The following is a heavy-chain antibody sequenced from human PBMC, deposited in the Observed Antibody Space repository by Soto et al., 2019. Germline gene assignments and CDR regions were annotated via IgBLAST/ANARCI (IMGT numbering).Heavy chain of an antibody. Sequence: PSETLSLTCAVSGGSLSSGGYSWSWIRQPPGKGLEWIGYIYHSGSTYYNPSLKSRVTISVDTSKNQFSLKLSSVTAADTAVYYCASGYGRNFDYWGQGTLVTVSS. D-gene: IGHD5-18*01. CDR1: GGSLSSGGYS. CDR3: ASGYGRNFDY. J-gene: IGHJ4*02. V-gene: IGHV4-30-2*01. CDR2: IYHSGST.